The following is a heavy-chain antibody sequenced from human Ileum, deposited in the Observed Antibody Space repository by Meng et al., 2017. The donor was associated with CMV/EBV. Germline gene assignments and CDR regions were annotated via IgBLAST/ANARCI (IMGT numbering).Heavy chain of an antibody. V-gene: IGHV3-21*01. CDR3: VRVGYFDRGAYSSDH. J-gene: IGHJ4*02. CDR2: IGWSPGYI. D-gene: IGHD3-22*01. CDR1: GFTFTNYT. Sequence: GESLKISCAVSGFTFTNYTVNWVRQAPGKGLEWVSSIGWSPGYIFYADAVKGRFTISRDNAKNSVFLQMSSLGVADSAVYYCVRVGYFDRGAYSSDHWGQGTLVTVSS.